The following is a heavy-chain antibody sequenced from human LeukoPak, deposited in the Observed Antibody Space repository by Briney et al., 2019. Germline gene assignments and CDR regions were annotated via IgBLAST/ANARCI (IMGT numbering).Heavy chain of an antibody. Sequence: PGGSVRLSCAASGLSFSSYAMSWVRQAPGKGVEGVSAFSGSGGSTYYADSVKGRFTISRDNSKNTLYLQMNSLRAEDTAVYYCAKVSTGTRGGHFDYWGQGTLVTVSS. J-gene: IGHJ4*02. V-gene: IGHV3-23*01. CDR2: FSGSGGST. CDR1: GLSFSSYA. CDR3: AKVSTGTRGGHFDY. D-gene: IGHD1-1*01.